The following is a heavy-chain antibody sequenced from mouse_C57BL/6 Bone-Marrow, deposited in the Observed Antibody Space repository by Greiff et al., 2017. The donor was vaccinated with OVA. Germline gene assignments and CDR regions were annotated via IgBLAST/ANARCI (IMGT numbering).Heavy chain of an antibody. Sequence: QVTLKVSGPELVKPGASVKISCKASGYAFSSSWMNWVKQRPGKGLEWIGRIYPGDGDTNYNGKFKGKATLTADKSSSTAYMQLSSLTSEDSAVYFCARGTVYYAMDYWGQGTSVTVSS. CDR2: IYPGDGDT. CDR3: ARGTVYYAMDY. V-gene: IGHV1-82*01. CDR1: GYAFSSSW. D-gene: IGHD4-1*01. J-gene: IGHJ4*01.